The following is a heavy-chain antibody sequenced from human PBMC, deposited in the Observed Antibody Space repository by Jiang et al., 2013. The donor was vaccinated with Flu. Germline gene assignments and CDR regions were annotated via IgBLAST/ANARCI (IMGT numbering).Heavy chain of an antibody. Sequence: GLEWVGRTRNEASSYSTSYAASVKGRFTVSRDDSKNSLYLQMNSLRAEDTAVYYCVRGGGSSGYFYYWGQGTVVTVSS. CDR2: TRNEASSYST. V-gene: IGHV3-72*01. D-gene: IGHD3-22*01. J-gene: IGHJ4*02. CDR3: VRGGGSSGYFYY.